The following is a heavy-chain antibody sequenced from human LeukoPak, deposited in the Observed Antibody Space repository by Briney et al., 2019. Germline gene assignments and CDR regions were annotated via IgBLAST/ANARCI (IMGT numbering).Heavy chain of an antibody. CDR2: IYYSGST. CDR3: ARDLTIFGVVGQGPYDY. Sequence: SETPSLTCTVSGGSISSSSYYWGWIRQPPGKGLEWIGSIYYSGSTYYNPSLKSRVTISVDTSKNQFSLKLSSVTAADTAVYYCARDLTIFGVVGQGPYDYWGQGTLVTVSS. J-gene: IGHJ4*02. CDR1: GGSISSSSYY. D-gene: IGHD3-3*01. V-gene: IGHV4-39*07.